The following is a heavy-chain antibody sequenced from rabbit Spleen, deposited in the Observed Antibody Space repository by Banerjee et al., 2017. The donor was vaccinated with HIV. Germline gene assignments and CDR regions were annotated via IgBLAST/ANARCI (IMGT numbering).Heavy chain of an antibody. Sequence: QEQLEESGGDLVKPEGSLTLTCKASGFTLSSHYISWVRQAPGKGLEWIACIYSGDTRYATWAKGRFTISKASSTTVTLQLNSLTAADTATYFCARDGSAWGADLDLWGPGTLVTVS. J-gene: IGHJ4*01. CDR3: ARDGSAWGADLDL. CDR1: GFTLSSHY. V-gene: IGHV1S45*01. D-gene: IGHD4-1*01. CDR2: IYSGDT.